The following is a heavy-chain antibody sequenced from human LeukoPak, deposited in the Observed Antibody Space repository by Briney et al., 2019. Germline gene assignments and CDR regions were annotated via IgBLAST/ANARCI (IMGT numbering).Heavy chain of an antibody. CDR1: GFTFSSYE. J-gene: IGHJ3*02. Sequence: PGGSLRLSCAASGFTFSSYEMNWVRQAPGKGLEWVSYISSSGSTIYYADSVKGRFTISRDNAKNSLYLQMNSLRAEDTAVYYCARGWVARVAFDIWGQGTMVTVSS. D-gene: IGHD2-21*01. CDR2: ISSSGSTI. CDR3: ARGWVARVAFDI. V-gene: IGHV3-48*03.